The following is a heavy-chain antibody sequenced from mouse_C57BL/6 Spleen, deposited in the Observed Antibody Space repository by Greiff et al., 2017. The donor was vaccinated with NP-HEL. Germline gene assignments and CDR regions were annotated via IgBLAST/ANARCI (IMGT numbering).Heavy chain of an antibody. CDR1: GYTFTSYW. CDR3: ARGEIYYYGSSSYYYAMDT. CDR2: IDPSDSET. D-gene: IGHD1-1*01. Sequence: QVQLQQPGAELVRPGSSVKLSCKASGYTFTSYWMHWVKQRPIQGLEWIGNIDPSDSETHYNQKFKDKATLTVDKSSSTAYMQLSSLTSEDSAVYYCARGEIYYYGSSSYYYAMDTGVKEPQSPSPQ. V-gene: IGHV1-52*01. J-gene: IGHJ4*01.